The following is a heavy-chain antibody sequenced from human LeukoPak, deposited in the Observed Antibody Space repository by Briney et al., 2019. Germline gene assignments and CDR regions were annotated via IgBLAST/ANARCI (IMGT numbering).Heavy chain of an antibody. CDR2: ISSSGSST. J-gene: IGHJ2*01. CDR3: ARWTRVSSTSLWYFDL. V-gene: IGHV3-48*03. CDR1: GFIFSNYE. Sequence: GGSLRLSCAASGFIFSNYEMNWVRQAPGKGLEWVSYISSSGSSTYYADSVKGRFTISRDNAKNSLYLQMNSLRAEDTAVYYCARWTRVSSTSLWYFDLWGRGDLVTVSP. D-gene: IGHD6-6*01.